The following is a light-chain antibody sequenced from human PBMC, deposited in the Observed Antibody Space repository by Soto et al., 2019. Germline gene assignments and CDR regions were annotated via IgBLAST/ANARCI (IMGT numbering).Light chain of an antibody. CDR3: QQYSASPRT. CDR2: SAS. V-gene: IGKV3-20*01. CDR1: QSLLDSADGNTY. J-gene: IGKJ1*01. Sequence: DIVMTQTPLSLPVTPGEPASISCRSSQSLLDSADGNTYLAWYHQKPGQAPRLLIHSASSRATGIPDRFSASGTGTDFTLTISRLEPEDFAVYYCQQYSASPRTFGQGTKVDIK.